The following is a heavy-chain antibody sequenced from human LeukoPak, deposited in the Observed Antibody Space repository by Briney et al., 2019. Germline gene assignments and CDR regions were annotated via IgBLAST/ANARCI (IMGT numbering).Heavy chain of an antibody. V-gene: IGHV7-4-1*02. CDR1: GYTFNRYA. Sequence: ASVKVSCMTSGYTFNRYAINWVRQAPGQGLERMGWINTNSGNPTYAQGFRGRFVFSLDTSVSTAYLQISSLRAEDTAVYYCAKDGRYCSGGSCYPDYWGQGTLVTVSS. J-gene: IGHJ4*02. CDR3: AKDGRYCSGGSCYPDY. CDR2: INTNSGNP. D-gene: IGHD2-15*01.